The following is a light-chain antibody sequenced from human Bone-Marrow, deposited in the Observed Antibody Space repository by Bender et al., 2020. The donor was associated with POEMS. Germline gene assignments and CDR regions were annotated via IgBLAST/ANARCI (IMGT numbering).Light chain of an antibody. CDR2: SNN. V-gene: IGLV1-44*01. CDR1: SSNIGSNT. CDR3: QSFDTSLSGWV. J-gene: IGLJ3*02. Sequence: QSVLTQPPSVSGAPGQRVTISCSGSSSNIGSNTVNWYQQLPGTAPKLLIYSNNQRPSGVPDRFSGSKSGTSASLAISGLQAEDEADYYCQSFDTSLSGWVFGAGTKLTV.